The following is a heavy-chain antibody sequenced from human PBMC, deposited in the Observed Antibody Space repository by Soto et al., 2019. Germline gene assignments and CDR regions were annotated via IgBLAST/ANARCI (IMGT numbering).Heavy chain of an antibody. V-gene: IGHV4-31*03. J-gene: IGHJ6*02. D-gene: IGHD2-15*01. CDR2: IYYSGST. CDR3: ARDRFCSGGSCDYYGMDV. Sequence: SETLSLTCTVSGGSISSGGYYWSWIRQHPGKGLEWIGYIYYSGSTYYNPSLKSRVTISVDTSKNQFSLKLGSVTAADTAVYYCARDRFCSGGSCDYYGMDVWGQGTTVTVSS. CDR1: GGSISSGGYY.